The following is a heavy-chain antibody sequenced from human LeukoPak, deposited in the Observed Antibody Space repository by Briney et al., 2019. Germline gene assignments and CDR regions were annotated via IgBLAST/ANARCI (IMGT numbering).Heavy chain of an antibody. D-gene: IGHD3-10*01. J-gene: IGHJ4*02. CDR3: ARHGGLLQWFGGKGRYFDY. CDR2: IYYSARS. V-gene: IGHV4-39*07. CDR1: GGSISSSSYY. Sequence: SETLSLTCTVSGGSISSSSYYWSWIRQPPGKGLEWIGSIYYSARSYYNPSLKSRITISVDTSKNQFSLELSSVTAADTAVYYCARHGGLLQWFGGKGRYFDYWGQGTLVTVSS.